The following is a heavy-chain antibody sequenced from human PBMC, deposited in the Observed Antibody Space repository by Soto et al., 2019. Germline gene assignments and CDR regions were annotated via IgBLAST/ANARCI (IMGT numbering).Heavy chain of an antibody. D-gene: IGHD5-18*01. CDR2: IIPIFGTA. Sequence: QVQLVQSGAEVKKPGSSVKVSCKASGGTFSSYAISWVRQAPGQGLEWMGGIIPIFGTANYAQKFQGRVTITADESTSTAYMELSSLRSEDTAVYYCARDGYSYGYGTYYYYYGMDVWGQGTTVTVSS. CDR1: GGTFSSYA. J-gene: IGHJ6*02. V-gene: IGHV1-69*01. CDR3: ARDGYSYGYGTYYYYYGMDV.